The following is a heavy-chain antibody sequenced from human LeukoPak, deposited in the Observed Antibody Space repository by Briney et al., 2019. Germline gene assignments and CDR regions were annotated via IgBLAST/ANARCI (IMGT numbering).Heavy chain of an antibody. CDR3: AREYDFWSGYTDY. V-gene: IGHV3-7*01. CDR1: GFTFSSYW. CDR2: IKQDGSEK. D-gene: IGHD3-3*01. Sequence: QTGGSLRLSCAASGFTFSSYWMSWVRQAPGKGLEWVANIKQDGSEKYYVDSVKGRFTISRDNAKNSLYLQMNSLRAEDTAVYYCAREYDFWSGYTDYWGQGTLVTVSS. J-gene: IGHJ4*02.